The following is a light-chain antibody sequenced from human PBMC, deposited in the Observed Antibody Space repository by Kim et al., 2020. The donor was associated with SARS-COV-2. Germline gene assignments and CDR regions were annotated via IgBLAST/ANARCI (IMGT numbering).Light chain of an antibody. CDR3: NSRDSSGNHVI. CDR2: DKN. J-gene: IGLJ2*01. V-gene: IGLV3-19*01. Sequence: AWGQTVMVTCQGDSLRTYYANWYQQRPGQPPVLVIYDKNNRPSGIPDRFSGSSSGNTASLTITGAQAEDEADYYCNSRDSSGNHVIFGGGTQLTVL. CDR1: SLRTYY.